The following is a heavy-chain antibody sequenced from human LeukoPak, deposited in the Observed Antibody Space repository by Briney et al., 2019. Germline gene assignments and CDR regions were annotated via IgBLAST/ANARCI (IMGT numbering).Heavy chain of an antibody. CDR1: GYSFTSYW. D-gene: IGHD6-13*01. CDR3: ARLHSSSWYEPNDY. CDR2: IYPGDSDT. Sequence: GESLKISCKGSGYSFTSYWIGWVRQVPGKGLEGRGIIYPGDSDTRYSPSFQGQVTISADKSISTAYLQWSSLKASDTAMYYCARLHSSSWYEPNDYWGQGTLVTVSS. V-gene: IGHV5-51*01. J-gene: IGHJ4*02.